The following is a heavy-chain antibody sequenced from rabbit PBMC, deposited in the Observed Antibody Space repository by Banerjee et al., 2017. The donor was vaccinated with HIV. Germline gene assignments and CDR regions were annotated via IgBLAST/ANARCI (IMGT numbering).Heavy chain of an antibody. J-gene: IGHJ4*01. V-gene: IGHV1S45*01. D-gene: IGHD8-1*01. Sequence: QEQLEESGGDLVKPEGSLTLTCTASGFDFSRDAMCWVRQAPGKGLEWIGCIAAGSGSTYYASWAKSRFTISKTSSTTVTLQMTSLTAADTATYFCARAGSGYRQFDLWGQGTLVTVS. CDR3: ARAGSGYRQFDL. CDR1: GFDFSRDA. CDR2: IAAGSGST.